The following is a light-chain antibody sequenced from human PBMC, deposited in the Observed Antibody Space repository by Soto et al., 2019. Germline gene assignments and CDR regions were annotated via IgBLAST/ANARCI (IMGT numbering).Light chain of an antibody. J-gene: IGKJ1*01. CDR1: QDSSNY. V-gene: IGKV1-33*01. CDR3: QQYNSYWT. Sequence: DIQMTQSPSSLSASLRDRVTITCHATQDSSNYLNGYQQKPGKAPKLLICDSSNLETGVQSRFSGGGSGTDFTFTISSVLPDDFATYYCQQYNSYWTFGPGTKVEIK. CDR2: DSS.